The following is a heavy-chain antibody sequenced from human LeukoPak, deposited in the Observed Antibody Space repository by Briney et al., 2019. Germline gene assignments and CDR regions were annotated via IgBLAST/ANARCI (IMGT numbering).Heavy chain of an antibody. V-gene: IGHV3-7*01. CDR1: GFTFSSYW. CDR3: ARELRTFGS. CDR2: IKHNGDEL. Sequence: GGSLRLSCAASGFTFSSYWMTWVRQAPGKGLEWVANIKHNGDELNYVDSVEDRFTISRDNAKNSLYLHMTSLRAEDTAVYYCARELRTFGSWGQGTLVTVSS. J-gene: IGHJ4*02. D-gene: IGHD3-16*01.